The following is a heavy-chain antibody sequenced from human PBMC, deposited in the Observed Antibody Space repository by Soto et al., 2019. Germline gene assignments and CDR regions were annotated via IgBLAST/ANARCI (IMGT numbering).Heavy chain of an antibody. CDR3: ARATYSSSYYFDS. Sequence: GVSISSYYCISSRQPPGKRLEWVEDIYYSGSTIRDADSMKRRFTISIDNAKNSLYLQINSLRGEDTVVYYCARATYSSSYYFDSWGHVPLVTV. V-gene: IGHV3-48*03. D-gene: IGHD6-6*01. J-gene: IGHJ4*01. CDR2: IYYSGSTI. CDR1: GVSISSYY.